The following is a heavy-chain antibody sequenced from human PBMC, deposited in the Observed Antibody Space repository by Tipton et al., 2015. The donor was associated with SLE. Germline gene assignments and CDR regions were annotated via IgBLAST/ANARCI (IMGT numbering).Heavy chain of an antibody. CDR2: IYYSGST. D-gene: IGHD6-6*01. CDR3: ASLRYSSSSFFDY. J-gene: IGHJ4*02. CDR1: GGSFSAYY. V-gene: IGHV4-59*08. Sequence: TLSLTCAVYGGSFSAYYWSWIRQPPGKGLEWIGYIYYSGSTNYNPSLKSRVTISVDTSKNQFSLKLSSVTAADTAVYYCASLRYSSSSFFDYWGQGTLATVSS.